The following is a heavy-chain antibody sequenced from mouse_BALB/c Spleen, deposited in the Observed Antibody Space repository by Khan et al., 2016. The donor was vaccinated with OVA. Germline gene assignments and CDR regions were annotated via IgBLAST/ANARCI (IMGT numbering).Heavy chain of an antibody. CDR1: GFSLTSYG. J-gene: IGHJ4*01. D-gene: IGHD2-13*01. V-gene: IGHV2-3*01. CDR3: AKWGDLYAMDY. Sequence: QVQLKDSGPGLVTPSQSLSITCTVSGFSLTSYGVNWVRQPPGKGLEWLGVIWGDGSTNYRSALISRLSISKDNSKSQVFLKLQSLQTDDTATYYCAKWGDLYAMDYWGQGTSVTGSS. CDR2: IWGDGST.